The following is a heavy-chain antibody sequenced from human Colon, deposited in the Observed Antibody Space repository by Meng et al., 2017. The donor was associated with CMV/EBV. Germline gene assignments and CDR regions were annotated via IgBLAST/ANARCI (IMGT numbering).Heavy chain of an antibody. CDR3: ARELGGVGATFYYYGMDV. D-gene: IGHD1-26*01. CDR2: INPSGGST. J-gene: IGHJ6*02. CDR1: GGTFSSYT. Sequence: ASVKVSCKASGGTFSSYTITWVRQAPGQGLEWMGIINPSGGSTSYAQKFQGRVTMTRDTSTSTVYMELSSLRSEDTAVYYCARELGGVGATFYYYGMDVWGQGTTVTVSS. V-gene: IGHV1-46*01.